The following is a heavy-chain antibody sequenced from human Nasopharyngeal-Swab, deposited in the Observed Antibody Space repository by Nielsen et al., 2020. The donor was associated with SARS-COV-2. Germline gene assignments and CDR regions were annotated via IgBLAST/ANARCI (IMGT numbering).Heavy chain of an antibody. V-gene: IGHV1-69*15. CDR2: IIPIFGTA. CDR3: ARAGYCSGGSCHDWFDP. D-gene: IGHD2-15*01. J-gene: IGHJ5*02. Sequence: WVRQAPGQGLEWMGRIIPIFGTANFAQKFQGRVTITADESTSTAYMELRSLRSDDTAVYYCARAGYCSGGSCHDWFDPWGQGTLVTVSS.